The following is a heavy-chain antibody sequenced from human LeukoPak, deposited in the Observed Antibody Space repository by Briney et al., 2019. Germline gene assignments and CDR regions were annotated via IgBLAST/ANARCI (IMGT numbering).Heavy chain of an antibody. CDR1: GFTFSSYW. D-gene: IGHD6-19*01. CDR2: INQDGSEK. J-gene: IGHJ3*02. V-gene: IGHV3-7*01. CDR3: AKGAAVGHGAFDI. Sequence: GGSLRLSCATPGFTFSSYWMSWVRQAPGQGLEWVAKINQDGSEKYYLDSAKGRFTISRDNARNSLYLQVNSLRAEDTAVYYCAKGAAVGHGAFDIWGQGTMVTVS.